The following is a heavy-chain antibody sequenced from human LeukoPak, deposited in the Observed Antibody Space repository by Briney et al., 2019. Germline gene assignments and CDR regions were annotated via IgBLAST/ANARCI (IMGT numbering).Heavy chain of an antibody. CDR2: ISTLYGAT. CDR1: GYIFTAYG. V-gene: IGHV1-18*01. CDR3: ATVLIHGHCSGLGCFVLDH. J-gene: IGHJ4*02. D-gene: IGHD2-15*01. Sequence: ASVKVSCKASGYIFTAYGISWVRQARGQGLEWMGWISTLYGATKYAQKFQGRLTMTTDTSTNTSYMELRSLRPAGSAMYCCATVLIHGHCSGLGCFVLDHWGQGSLVTVSS.